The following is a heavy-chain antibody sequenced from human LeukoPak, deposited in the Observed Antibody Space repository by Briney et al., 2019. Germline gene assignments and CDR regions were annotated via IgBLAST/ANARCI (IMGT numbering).Heavy chain of an antibody. CDR3: AKSTGYSYGREDY. D-gene: IGHD5-18*01. J-gene: IGHJ4*02. V-gene: IGHV1-8*01. CDR2: MNPNSGNT. Sequence: ASVKVSCTASGYTFTSYDINWVRQATGQGLEWMGWMNPNSGNTGYAQKFQGRVTMTRNTSISTAYMELSSLRSEDTAVYYCAKSTGYSYGREDYWGQGTLVTVSS. CDR1: GYTFTSYD.